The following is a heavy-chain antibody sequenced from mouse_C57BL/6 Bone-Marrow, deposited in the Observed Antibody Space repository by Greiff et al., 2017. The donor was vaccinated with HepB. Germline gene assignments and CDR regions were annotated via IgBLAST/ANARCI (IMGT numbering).Heavy chain of an antibody. Sequence: EVMLVESGGGLVKPGGSLKLSCAASGFTFSDYGMHWVRQAPEKGLEWVAYISSGSSTIYYADTVKGRFTIARYNAKNTLFLQMTSLRSEDTAVYYCARSGTGFDDWGQGTTLTVSS. J-gene: IGHJ2*01. CDR3: ARSGTGFDD. CDR1: GFTFSDYG. V-gene: IGHV5-17*01. D-gene: IGHD4-1*01. CDR2: ISSGSSTI.